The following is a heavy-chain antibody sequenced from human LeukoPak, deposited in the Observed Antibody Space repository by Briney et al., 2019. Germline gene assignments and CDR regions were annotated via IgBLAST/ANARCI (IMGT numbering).Heavy chain of an antibody. Sequence: GGSLRLSSAASGFTFSSYAMSWVRQAPGNGLEWVSAISGSGGSTSYADSVKGRFTISRENSKNTLYLQMNSLRAEDTAVYYCAKAAGSSDYGDYPYYFDYWGQGTLVTVSS. CDR3: AKAAGSSDYGDYPYYFDY. V-gene: IGHV3-23*01. D-gene: IGHD4-17*01. CDR2: ISGSGGST. CDR1: GFTFSSYA. J-gene: IGHJ4*02.